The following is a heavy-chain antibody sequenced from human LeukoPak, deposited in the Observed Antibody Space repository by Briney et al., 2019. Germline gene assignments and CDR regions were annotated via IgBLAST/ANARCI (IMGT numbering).Heavy chain of an antibody. CDR1: GFTFSSYV. V-gene: IGHV3-23*01. J-gene: IGHJ3*02. CDR3: AKVLRFLEWSSDAFDI. CDR2: ISGSGGST. Sequence: GGSLRLSCAASGFTFSSYVMSWVRQAPGKGLEWVSAISGSGGSTYYADSVKGRFTISRDNSKNTLYLQMNSLRAEDTAVYYCAKVLRFLEWSSDAFDIWGQGTMVTVSS. D-gene: IGHD3-3*01.